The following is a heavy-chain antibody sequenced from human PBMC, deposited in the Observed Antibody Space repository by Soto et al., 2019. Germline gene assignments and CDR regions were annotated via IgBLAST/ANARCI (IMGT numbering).Heavy chain of an antibody. CDR1: GASISAYA. J-gene: IGHJ4*02. CDR2: LYSSGNT. D-gene: IGHD6-19*01. V-gene: IGHV4-4*07. CDR3: ARGPYSSGWYVVDY. Sequence: SDTLSLTXTVSGASISAYAWSWIRQPAGKGLEWIGRLYSSGNTNYNPSFKSRLTMSADTSKNQFSLKLSSVTAADTAVYYCARGPYSSGWYVVDYWGQGTLVTVS.